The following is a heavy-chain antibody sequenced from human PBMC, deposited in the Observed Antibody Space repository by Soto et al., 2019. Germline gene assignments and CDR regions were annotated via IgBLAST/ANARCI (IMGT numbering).Heavy chain of an antibody. D-gene: IGHD5-18*01. CDR3: TSHWLRGYSYDAFDY. Sequence: PGGSLRLSCAASGFTFSGSAMHWVRQASGKGLEWVGRIRSKANSYATAYAASVKGRFTISRDDSKNTAYLQMNSLKTEDTAVYYCTSHWLRGYSYDAFDYWGQGTLVTVSS. CDR1: GFTFSGSA. CDR2: IRSKANSYAT. V-gene: IGHV3-73*01. J-gene: IGHJ4*02.